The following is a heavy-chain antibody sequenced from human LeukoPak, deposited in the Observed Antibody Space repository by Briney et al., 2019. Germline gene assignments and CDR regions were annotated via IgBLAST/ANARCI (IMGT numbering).Heavy chain of an antibody. CDR3: TSDNSGNPPYDP. D-gene: IGHD5-12*01. Sequence: ASVKVSCKASGYTFTNSFIHWVRQARGQGLEGMGWIRPNSGATNYAQKFQGRVTMTRDTSSSTAYMELSSLKSDDTAVYFCTSDNSGNPPYDPWGPGTLVTVSS. CDR2: IRPNSGAT. V-gene: IGHV1-2*02. CDR1: GYTFTNSF. J-gene: IGHJ5*02.